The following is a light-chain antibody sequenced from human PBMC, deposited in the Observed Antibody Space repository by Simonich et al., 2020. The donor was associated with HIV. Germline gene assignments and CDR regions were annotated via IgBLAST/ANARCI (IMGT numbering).Light chain of an antibody. V-gene: IGKV1-5*03. CDR1: QNIRSW. Sequence: DIQMTQAPCTLSASVGDRVTITCRSSQNIRSWLAREQKKPGKAPKLLIYKASDFESGVPSRFSGSGSGTEFTLTISSLQPDDFATYYCQQYNAYYTFGQGTKLEIK. CDR2: KAS. J-gene: IGKJ2*01. CDR3: QQYNAYYT.